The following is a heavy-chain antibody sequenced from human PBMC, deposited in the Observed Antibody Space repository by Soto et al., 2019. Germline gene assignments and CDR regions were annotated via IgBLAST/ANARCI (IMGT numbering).Heavy chain of an antibody. V-gene: IGHV1-69*12. CDR3: ATDGDPGYAVWSRPLGGGMFDA. Sequence: QVQLVQSGAEVKKPGSSVNVSCKTSGATFGNTAVTWVRQAPGQGLEWMGGIVPMFGTANYAQKFQGRVTITAAESTNTAYLELTNRCSDATAVYCRATDGDPGYAVWSRPLGGGMFDACGQGTLVTASS. J-gene: IGHJ5*02. D-gene: IGHD3-3*01. CDR1: GATFGNTA. CDR2: IVPMFGTA.